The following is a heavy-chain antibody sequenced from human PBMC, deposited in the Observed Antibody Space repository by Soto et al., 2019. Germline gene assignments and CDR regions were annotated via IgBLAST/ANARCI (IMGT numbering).Heavy chain of an antibody. CDR1: GFRFSDYG. V-gene: IGHV3-23*01. Sequence: EVQLLESGGGLVQPGGSLRISCATSGFRFSDYGINWVRQAPGKGLEWVSGITKTGRSTFLADSVRGRFTISRDNSKGTLYLQMNTLRAEDTAVYYCARDVSGFEYFDLWGQGTLVTISS. CDR2: ITKTGRST. D-gene: IGHD3-9*01. J-gene: IGHJ4*02. CDR3: ARDVSGFEYFDL.